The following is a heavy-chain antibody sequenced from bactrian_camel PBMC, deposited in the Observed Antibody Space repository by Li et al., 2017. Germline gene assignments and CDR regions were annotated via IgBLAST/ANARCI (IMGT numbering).Heavy chain of an antibody. CDR1: TYTDDRNR. CDR3: AASSRSTYCGDPRHYNS. J-gene: IGHJ4*01. CDR2: FSPNAVT. V-gene: IGHV3S55*01. Sequence: HVQLVESGGGSVQAGRSLRLSCAASTYTDDRNRMAWFRQAPGKERERVAGFSPNAVTDYADSVKGRFTISRDNTKTTLYLQMNNLQPDDTAMYYCAASSRSTYCGDPRHYNSWGQGTQVTVS. D-gene: IGHD1*01.